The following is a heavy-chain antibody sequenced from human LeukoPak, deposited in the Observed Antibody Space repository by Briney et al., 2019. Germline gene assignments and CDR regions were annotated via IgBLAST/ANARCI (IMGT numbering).Heavy chain of an antibody. Sequence: SETLSLTCTVSGGSISSSSYYWGWIRQPPGKGLEWIGSTYYSGSTYYNPSLKSRVTISVDTSKNQFSLNLSSVTAADTAVYYCAGQTGSGLFILPGGQGTLVTVSS. J-gene: IGHJ4*02. CDR3: AGQTGSGLFILP. CDR2: TYYSGST. D-gene: IGHD3/OR15-3a*01. V-gene: IGHV4-39*01. CDR1: GGSISSSSYY.